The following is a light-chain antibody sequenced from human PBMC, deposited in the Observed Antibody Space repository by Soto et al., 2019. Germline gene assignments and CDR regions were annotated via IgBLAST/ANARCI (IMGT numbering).Light chain of an antibody. V-gene: IGKV3-15*01. CDR1: QSVSTN. CDR2: GTS. Sequence: ETVMTQSPATLSVSPGERATLSCRASQSVSTNLAWYQQKPGQAPRLLIYGTSTRATGIPDRFSGSVSGTEFTLTISSLQSEDCSVYYCQQYNNWPLTFGGGTRVDIK. J-gene: IGKJ4*01. CDR3: QQYNNWPLT.